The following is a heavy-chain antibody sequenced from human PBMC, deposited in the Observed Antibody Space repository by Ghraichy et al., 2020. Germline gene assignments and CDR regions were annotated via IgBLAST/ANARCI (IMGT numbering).Heavy chain of an antibody. CDR3: ARQSEGYYEDTGYGFYYFDY. CDR2: ISHSGGT. V-gene: IGHV4-30-2*01. J-gene: IGHJ4*02. CDR1: GASISSGGHS. D-gene: IGHD3-22*01. Sequence: SETLSLTCAVSGASISSGGHSWSWIRQPPGKGLQWIGYISHSGGTYYNPSLKSRSSISLDWSKKQFFLKLSSVTAADTAVYFCARQSEGYYEDTGYGFYYFDYWGQGALVTVSS.